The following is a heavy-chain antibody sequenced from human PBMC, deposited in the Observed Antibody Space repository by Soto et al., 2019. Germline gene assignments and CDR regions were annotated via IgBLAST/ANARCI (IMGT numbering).Heavy chain of an antibody. CDR2: ISYDGSNK. D-gene: IGHD2-15*01. Sequence: QVQLVESGGGVVQPGRSLRLSCAASGFTFSNYGMHWVRQAPGKGLEWVAVISYDGSNKYYADSVKGRFTISRDNSKNTLYLQMNSLRAEDTAVYYCAKATYEYCSGGSCLQPDSPDYWGQGTLVTVSS. CDR3: AKATYEYCSGGSCLQPDSPDY. CDR1: GFTFSNYG. J-gene: IGHJ4*02. V-gene: IGHV3-30*18.